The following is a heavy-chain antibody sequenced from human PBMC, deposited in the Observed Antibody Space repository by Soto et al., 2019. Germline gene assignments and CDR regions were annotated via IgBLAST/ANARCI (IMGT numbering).Heavy chain of an antibody. Sequence: PGASLRLSCAPSGFTFSSYAMHWVRQAPGKGLEWVAVISYDGSNKYYADSVKGRFTISRDNSKNTLYLQMNSLRAEVTAVYYCARPIFALGYCSGGSCYNRDYWGQGT. CDR3: ARPIFALGYCSGGSCYNRDY. J-gene: IGHJ4*02. CDR2: ISYDGSNK. V-gene: IGHV3-30-3*01. D-gene: IGHD2-15*01. CDR1: GFTFSSYA.